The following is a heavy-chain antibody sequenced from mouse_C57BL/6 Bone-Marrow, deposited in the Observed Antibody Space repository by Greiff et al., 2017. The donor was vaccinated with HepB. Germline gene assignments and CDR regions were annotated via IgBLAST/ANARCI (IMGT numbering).Heavy chain of an antibody. Sequence: EVKVVESGGGLVKPGGSLKLSCAASGFTFSSYAMSWVRQTPEKRLEWVATISDGGSYTYYPDNVKGRFTISRDNAKNNLYLQMSHLKSEDTAMYYCARGGSSGYALDYWGQGTTLTVSS. CDR3: ARGGSSGYALDY. D-gene: IGHD3-2*02. CDR1: GFTFSSYA. V-gene: IGHV5-4*03. J-gene: IGHJ2*01. CDR2: ISDGGSYT.